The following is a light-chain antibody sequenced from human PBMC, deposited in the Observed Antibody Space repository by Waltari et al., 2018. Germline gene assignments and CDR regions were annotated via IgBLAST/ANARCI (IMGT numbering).Light chain of an antibody. J-gene: IGKJ1*01. CDR3: QHYISSPWT. CDR1: ESISSW. V-gene: IGKV1-5*03. CDR2: TTS. Sequence: DIQMTQFPSTLSASVGDTVTITCRASESISSWLAWYQQKPGKAPKLLIYTTSNLGTGVPSRFSGRGSGTQFTLTINSLQPDDVATYYCQHYISSPWTFGQGTKVEIK.